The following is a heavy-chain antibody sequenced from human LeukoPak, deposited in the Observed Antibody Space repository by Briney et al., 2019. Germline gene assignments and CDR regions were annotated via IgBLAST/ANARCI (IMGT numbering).Heavy chain of an antibody. CDR2: IKSKTDGGTT. D-gene: IGHD3-10*01. CDR1: GFTFSNAW. Sequence: GGSLRLSCAASGFTFSNAWMSWVRQAPGKGLEWVGRIKSKTDGGTTDYAAPVKGRFTISRDDSKNTLYLQMNSLKTEDTAVYYCTTDRLWFGGLRVYWGQGTLVTVSS. J-gene: IGHJ4*02. CDR3: TTDRLWFGGLRVY. V-gene: IGHV3-15*01.